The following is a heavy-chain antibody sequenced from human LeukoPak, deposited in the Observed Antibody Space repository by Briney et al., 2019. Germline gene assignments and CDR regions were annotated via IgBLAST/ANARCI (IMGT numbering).Heavy chain of an antibody. D-gene: IGHD3-22*01. V-gene: IGHV1-8*01. Sequence: ASVKVSCKASGYTFTSYDINWVRQATGQGLEWMGWMNPNSGNTGYALKFQGRVTMTRNTSISTAYMELSSLRSEDTAVYYCARGAPHYYDPNNWFDPWGQGTLVTVSS. J-gene: IGHJ5*02. CDR2: MNPNSGNT. CDR1: GYTFTSYD. CDR3: ARGAPHYYDPNNWFDP.